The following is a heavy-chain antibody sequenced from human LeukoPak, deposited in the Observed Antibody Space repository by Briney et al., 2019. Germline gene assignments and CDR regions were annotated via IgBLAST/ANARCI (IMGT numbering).Heavy chain of an antibody. CDR1: GFTVSSNY. V-gene: IGHV3-66*01. CDR3: ARPYYYDSSGY. Sequence: GGSLRLSCAASGFTVSSNYMSCVRQAPGKGLEWVSVIYSGGSTYYADSVKGRFTISRDNSKNTLYLQMNSLRAEGTAVYYCARPYYYDSSGYWGQGTLVTVSS. D-gene: IGHD3-22*01. CDR2: IYSGGST. J-gene: IGHJ4*02.